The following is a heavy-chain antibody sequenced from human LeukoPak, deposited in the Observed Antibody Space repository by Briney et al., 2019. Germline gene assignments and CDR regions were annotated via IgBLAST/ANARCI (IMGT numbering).Heavy chain of an antibody. CDR2: IHYSGRI. Sequence: PWETLSLTCAVYGGSFSGYYWTWIRQPPGKGLEWIGEIHYSGRINYNPSLKSRVTISADTSNNHFYLEMNSVTAADTAVYYCSRGTDADNCGNSWGQGTLVTVSS. CDR1: GGSFSGYY. D-gene: IGHD1-1*01. J-gene: IGHJ4*02. V-gene: IGHV4-34*01. CDR3: SRGTDADNCGNS.